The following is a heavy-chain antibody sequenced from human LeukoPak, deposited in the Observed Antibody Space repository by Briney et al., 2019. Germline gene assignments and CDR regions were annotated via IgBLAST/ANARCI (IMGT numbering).Heavy chain of an antibody. V-gene: IGHV4-61*01. D-gene: IGHD3-22*01. CDR1: GGSVSSGSYY. CDR2: IYYSGST. J-gene: IGHJ4*02. Sequence: PSETLSLTCTVSGGSVSSGSYYWIWIRQPPGKGLEWIGYIYYSGSTNYNPSLKSRVTISVDTSKNQFSLKLSSVTAADTAVYYCARDDSRGSFDYWGQGTLVTVSS. CDR3: ARDDSRGSFDY.